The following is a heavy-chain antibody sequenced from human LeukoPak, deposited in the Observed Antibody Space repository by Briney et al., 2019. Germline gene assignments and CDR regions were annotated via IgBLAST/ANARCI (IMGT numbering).Heavy chain of an antibody. CDR1: GFTFSSYE. D-gene: IGHD1-14*01. J-gene: IGHJ3*02. Sequence: GGSLRLSCAASGFTFSSYEMNWVCQAPGKGLEWVSYISSSGSTIYYADSVKGRFTISRDNAKNSLYLQMNSLRAEDTAVYYCARDLRRHDASDIWGQGTMVTVSS. CDR2: ISSSGSTI. V-gene: IGHV3-48*03. CDR3: ARDLRRHDASDI.